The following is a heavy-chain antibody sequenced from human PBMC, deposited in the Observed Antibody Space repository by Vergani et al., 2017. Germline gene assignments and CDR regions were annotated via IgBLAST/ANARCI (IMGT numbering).Heavy chain of an antibody. CDR1: GGSISSSSYY. CDR3: ARRALTGDLDY. Sequence: QLQLQESGPGLVKPSETLSLTCTVSGGSISSSSYYWGWIRQPPGKGLEWIGSIYYSGSTYYNPSLKSRVTISVDTSKNQFSLKLSSVTAADTAVYYCARRALTGDLDYWGQGTLVTVSS. V-gene: IGHV4-39*07. CDR2: IYYSGST. D-gene: IGHD7-27*01. J-gene: IGHJ4*02.